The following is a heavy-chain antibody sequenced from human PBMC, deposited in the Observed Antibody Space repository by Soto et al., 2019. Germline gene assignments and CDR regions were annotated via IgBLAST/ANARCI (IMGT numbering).Heavy chain of an antibody. CDR1: GYNFFNYD. Sequence: QVQLVQSGAELKKPGASVKVSCKASGYNFFNYDMNWVRQATGQGPEWIGWVNPNNGDTGYGVRFQGRVTLTTAISTTTAYMELTSLRLDDTAIYYCAQVSRRGSAIDFDYWGQGTLITVSS. CDR2: VNPNNGDT. V-gene: IGHV1-8*02. J-gene: IGHJ4*02. CDR3: AQVSRRGSAIDFDY.